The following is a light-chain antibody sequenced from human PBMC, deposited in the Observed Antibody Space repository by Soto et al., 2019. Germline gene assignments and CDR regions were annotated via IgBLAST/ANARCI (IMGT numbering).Light chain of an antibody. CDR3: QQYNNWPALT. Sequence: EIVMTQSPATLSVSPGERATLSCRASQSVSSNLAWYQQKPGQAPRLLIYGASTRATGIPARVSGSGSGTEFTLTISSLQSEAFAVYYCQQYNNWPALTFGGGTNVEIK. CDR1: QSVSSN. CDR2: GAS. V-gene: IGKV3-15*01. J-gene: IGKJ4*01.